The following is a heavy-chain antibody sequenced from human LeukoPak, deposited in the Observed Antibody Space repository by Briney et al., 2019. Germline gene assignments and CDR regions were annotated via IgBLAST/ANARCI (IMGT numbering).Heavy chain of an antibody. CDR2: LHHSGKT. D-gene: IGHD2-15*01. Sequence: PSETLSLTCTVPGYSISSGYYCVWIRQAPGKGLEWIGSLHHSGKTYYNPSLKSRVTISLDTPEIQFSLKLTSMTAADTAVYYCARGRLDGSYYFDYWGQGTLVAVSS. V-gene: IGHV4-38-2*02. CDR1: GYSISSGYY. CDR3: ARGRLDGSYYFDY. J-gene: IGHJ4*02.